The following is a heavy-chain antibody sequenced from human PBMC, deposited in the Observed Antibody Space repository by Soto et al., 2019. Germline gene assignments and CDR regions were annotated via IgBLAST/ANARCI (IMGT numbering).Heavy chain of an antibody. Sequence: GGSLRLSCAASGFTFSNAWMSWVRQAPGKGLEWVGRIKSKTDGGTTDYAAPVKGRFTISRDDSKNTLYLQMNSLKTEDTAVYYCTTRTRYSFDAFDIWGQGTMVTVSS. CDR3: TTRTRYSFDAFDI. J-gene: IGHJ3*02. D-gene: IGHD5-18*01. CDR1: GFTFSNAW. V-gene: IGHV3-15*01. CDR2: IKSKTDGGTT.